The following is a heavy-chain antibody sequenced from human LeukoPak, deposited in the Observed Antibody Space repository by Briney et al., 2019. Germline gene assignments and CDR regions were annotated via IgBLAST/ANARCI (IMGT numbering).Heavy chain of an antibody. Sequence: KPSETLSLTCTVSGYSISSGYYWGWIRQPPGKGLGWIGSIYHSGSTYYNPSLKSRVTISVDTSKNQFSLELSSVTAADTAVYYCARDSSGRYYYYYYGMDVWGQGTLVTVSS. CDR2: IYHSGST. CDR3: ARDSSGRYYYYYYGMDV. V-gene: IGHV4-38-2*02. J-gene: IGHJ6*02. CDR1: GYSISSGYY. D-gene: IGHD3-22*01.